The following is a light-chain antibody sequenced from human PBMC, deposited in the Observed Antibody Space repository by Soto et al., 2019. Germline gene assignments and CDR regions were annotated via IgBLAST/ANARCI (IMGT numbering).Light chain of an antibody. CDR3: SSFVGAPVI. J-gene: IGLJ2*01. CDR2: EVN. Sequence: QSALTQPRSASGSPGQSVTIPCAGTSTDVGEYNYVSWYQQHPGKVPKLIIFEVNKRPSGVPDRFSGSKSGDTASLTVSGLQAEDEADYYCSSFVGAPVIFGGGTQLTVL. V-gene: IGLV2-8*01. CDR1: STDVGEYNY.